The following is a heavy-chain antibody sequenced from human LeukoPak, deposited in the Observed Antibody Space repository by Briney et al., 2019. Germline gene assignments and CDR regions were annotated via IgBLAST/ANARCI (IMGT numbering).Heavy chain of an antibody. CDR3: TRGGVDY. CDR1: GYTFSGYY. CDR2: INPNSGAT. Sequence: GASVKVSCKTSGYTFSGYYIHWVRQAPGQGLEWMGRINPNSGATDLALKFQGRVTLTWDTSITTAYMELNRLISGDTAVYYCTRGGVDYWGQGTLVTVSS. J-gene: IGHJ4*02. V-gene: IGHV1-2*06. D-gene: IGHD3-16*01.